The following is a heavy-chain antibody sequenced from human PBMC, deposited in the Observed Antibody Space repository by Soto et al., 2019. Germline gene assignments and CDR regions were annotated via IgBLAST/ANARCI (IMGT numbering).Heavy chain of an antibody. CDR3: MLGSGWKDFAY. Sequence: SETLSLTCTVSGGSISSSSYYWGWIRQPPGKGLEWIGSIYYSGSTYYNPSLKSRVTISVDTSKNQFSLKLSSVTAADTAVYYCMLGSGWKDFAYWGQGTLVTVS. V-gene: IGHV4-39*01. D-gene: IGHD3-22*01. J-gene: IGHJ4*02. CDR1: GGSISSSSYY. CDR2: IYYSGST.